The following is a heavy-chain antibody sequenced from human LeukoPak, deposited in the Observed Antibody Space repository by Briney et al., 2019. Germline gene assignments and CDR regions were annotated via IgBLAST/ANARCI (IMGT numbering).Heavy chain of an antibody. D-gene: IGHD3-3*01. CDR1: GFTFSSYS. CDR2: ISSSSSYM. V-gene: IGHV3-21*01. J-gene: IGHJ3*02. Sequence: GGSLRLSCAASGFTFSSYSMNWVRQAPGKGLEWVSSISSSSSYMYYADSVKGRFTISRDNAKNSLYLQMNSLRAEDTAVYYCARVDKDYDFWSGYYEEAFDIWGQGTMVTVSS. CDR3: ARVDKDYDFWSGYYEEAFDI.